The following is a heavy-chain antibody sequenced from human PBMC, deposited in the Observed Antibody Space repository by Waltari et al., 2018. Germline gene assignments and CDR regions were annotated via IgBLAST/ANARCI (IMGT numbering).Heavy chain of an antibody. J-gene: IGHJ6*02. V-gene: IGHV3-21*02. CDR2: IGSSSSFM. CDR1: GFKFSAYA. Sequence: EVQLVESGGGLVKPGGSLRLSCVASGFKFSAYAMNWVRQAPGKGLEWVSSIGSSSSFMDYADSVRGRFTVSRDNAKNTLYLQMDTLRAEDTAVYYCAREGAEQWVVEDYGMDVWGQWTTVTVSS. D-gene: IGHD6-19*01. CDR3: AREGAEQWVVEDYGMDV.